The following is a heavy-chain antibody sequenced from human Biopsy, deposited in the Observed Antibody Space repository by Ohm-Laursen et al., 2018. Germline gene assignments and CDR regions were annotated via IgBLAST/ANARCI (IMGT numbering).Heavy chain of an antibody. CDR2: ISYNERT. CDR3: VREPKTGTAEAWYFDL. J-gene: IGHJ2*01. D-gene: IGHD3-9*01. V-gene: IGHV4-31*03. CDR1: GASVKTSGYF. Sequence: TLSLTCSVSGASVKTSGYFWAWIRQRPGKGLEWIGYISYNERTHYNPSLTSRLAISSDPSNNRFSLQLRSVSVADTAVYYCVREPKTGTAEAWYFDLWGRGSPVTVPS.